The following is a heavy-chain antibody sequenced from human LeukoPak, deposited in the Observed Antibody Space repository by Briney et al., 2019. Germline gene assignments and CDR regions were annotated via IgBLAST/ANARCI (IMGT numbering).Heavy chain of an antibody. CDR1: GFTFSNYG. D-gene: IGHD6-13*01. V-gene: IGHV3-30*03. J-gene: IGHJ4*02. Sequence: QPGRSLRLFCAASGFTFSNYGMHWVRQSPGQGLEWVAVVSYEGRTQYYADSVKGRFTISRDNSKNTLFLQMNSLRAEDTAVYYCARGTGSDSWYIDYWGQETLV. CDR3: ARGTGSDSWYIDY. CDR2: VSYEGRTQ.